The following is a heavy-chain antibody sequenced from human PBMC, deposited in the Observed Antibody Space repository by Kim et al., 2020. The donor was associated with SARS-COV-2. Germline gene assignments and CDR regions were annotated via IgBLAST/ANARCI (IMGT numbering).Heavy chain of an antibody. CDR1: GFTFSSYA. CDR2: ISGSGGST. D-gene: IGHD6-6*01. CDR3: AKRPGGIYSSSPSYGREDY. Sequence: GGSLRLSCAASGFTFSSYAMSWVRQAPGKGLEWVSAISGSGGSTYYADSVKGRFTISRDNSKNTLYLQMNSLRAEDTAVYYCAKRPGGIYSSSPSYGREDYWGQGTLVTVSS. V-gene: IGHV3-23*01. J-gene: IGHJ4*02.